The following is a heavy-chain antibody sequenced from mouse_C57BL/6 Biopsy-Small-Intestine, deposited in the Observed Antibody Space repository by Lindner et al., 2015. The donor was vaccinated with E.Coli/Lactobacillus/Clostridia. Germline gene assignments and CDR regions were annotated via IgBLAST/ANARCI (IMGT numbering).Heavy chain of an antibody. CDR2: IYPGSGIT. CDR1: GYTFTDYY. Sequence: VQLQESGLELVKPGASVKISCKASGYTFTDYYINWVKQRPGQGLEWIGWIYPGSGITYYNENFRGKATLTVDKSSSTAYMLLSSLTSEDSAVYSCARVGGTHWYFDVWGTGTTVTVSS. D-gene: IGHD3-3*01. CDR3: ARVGGTHWYFDV. J-gene: IGHJ1*03. V-gene: IGHV1-75*01.